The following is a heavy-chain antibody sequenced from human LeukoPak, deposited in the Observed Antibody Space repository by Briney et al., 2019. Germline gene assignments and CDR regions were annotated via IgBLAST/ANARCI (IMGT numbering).Heavy chain of an antibody. Sequence: ASVKVSCKASGYTFTRYGISWVRQAPGQGLEWMGWITAYNGNTNYAQKVQGRVTMTTDTSTSTAYMELRSLRSDDTAVYYCARIGVYYYDSSGPEGYAFDIWGQGTMVTVSS. CDR1: GYTFTRYG. D-gene: IGHD3-22*01. J-gene: IGHJ3*02. CDR3: ARIGVYYYDSSGPEGYAFDI. V-gene: IGHV1-18*04. CDR2: ITAYNGNT.